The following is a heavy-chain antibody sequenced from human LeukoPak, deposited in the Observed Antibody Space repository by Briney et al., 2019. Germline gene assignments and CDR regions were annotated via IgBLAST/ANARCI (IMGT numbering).Heavy chain of an antibody. Sequence: GGSLRLSCAASGFTFSSYAMSWVRQAPEKGLEWVSYISSSGSTIYYADSVKGRFTISRDNAKNSLYLQMNSLRAGDTAVYCARDRGGGHMDVWGKGTTVTISS. CDR1: GFTFSSYA. V-gene: IGHV3-48*04. CDR2: ISSSGSTI. D-gene: IGHD2-15*01. J-gene: IGHJ6*03. CDR3: ARDRGGGHMDV.